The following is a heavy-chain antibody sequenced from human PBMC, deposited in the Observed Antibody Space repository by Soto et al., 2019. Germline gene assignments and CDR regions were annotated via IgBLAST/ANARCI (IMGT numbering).Heavy chain of an antibody. CDR2: INHSGST. V-gene: IGHV4-34*01. CDR3: ARGRASSYSSSWSFDY. J-gene: IGHJ4*02. Sequence: QVQLQQWGAGLLKPSETLSLTCAVYGGSFSGYYWSWIRQPPGKGLEWIGEINHSGSTNYNPSLKSRVTISVDTSKNQFSLKLSSVNAADTAVYYCARGRASSYSSSWSFDYWGQGTLVTVSS. CDR1: GGSFSGYY. D-gene: IGHD6-13*01.